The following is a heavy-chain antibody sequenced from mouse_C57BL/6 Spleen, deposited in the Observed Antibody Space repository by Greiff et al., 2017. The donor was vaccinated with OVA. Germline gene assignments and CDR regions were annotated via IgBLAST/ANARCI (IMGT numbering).Heavy chain of an antibody. CDR1: GYAFSSYW. V-gene: IGHV1-80*01. CDR3: ARSRDVGYGADAMDY. D-gene: IGHD1-1*02. J-gene: IGHJ4*01. Sequence: VKLMESGAELVKPGASVKLSCKASGYAFSSYWMNWVKQRPGKGLEWIGQIYPGDGDTNYNGKFKGKATLTADKSSSTAYMQLSSLTSEDSAVYFCARSRDVGYGADAMDYWGQGTSVTVSA. CDR2: IYPGDGDT.